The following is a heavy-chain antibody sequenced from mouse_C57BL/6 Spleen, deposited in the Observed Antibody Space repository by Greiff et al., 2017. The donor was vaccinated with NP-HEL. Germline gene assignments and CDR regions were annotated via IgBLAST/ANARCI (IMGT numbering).Heavy chain of an antibody. J-gene: IGHJ4*01. CDR2: IRLKSDNYAT. CDR1: GFTFSNYW. Sequence: EVMLVESGGGLVQPGGSMKLSCVASGFTFSNYWMNWVRQSPEKGLEWVAQIRLKSDNYATHYAESVKGRFTISRDDSKSSVYLQMNNLRAEDTGIYYCTEGYYMDYWGQGTSVTVSS. CDR3: TEGYYMDY. D-gene: IGHD1-1*01. V-gene: IGHV6-3*01.